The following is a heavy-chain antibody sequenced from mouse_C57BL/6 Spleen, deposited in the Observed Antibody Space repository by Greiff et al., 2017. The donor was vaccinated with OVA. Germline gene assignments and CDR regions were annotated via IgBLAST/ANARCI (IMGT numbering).Heavy chain of an antibody. J-gene: IGHJ4*01. Sequence: QVQLQQPVTELVKPGASVKLSCKASGYTFTSYWMHWVKQRPGQGLEWIGNINPSNGGTNYNEKFKSKATLTVDKSSSTAYMQLSSLTSEDSAVYYCARLGNYVDYAMDYWGQGTSVTVSS. CDR2: INPSNGGT. CDR1: GYTFTSYW. CDR3: ARLGNYVDYAMDY. D-gene: IGHD2-1*01. V-gene: IGHV1-53*01.